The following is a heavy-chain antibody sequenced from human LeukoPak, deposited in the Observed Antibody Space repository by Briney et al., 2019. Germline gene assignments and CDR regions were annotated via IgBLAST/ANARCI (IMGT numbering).Heavy chain of an antibody. CDR3: ARGRTRSSTSCLGY. D-gene: IGHD2-2*01. Sequence: GASVKVSCKASGYTFTSYDINWVRQAPGQGLEWMGWMNPNSGNTGYAQKFQGRVTITTNTSISTAYMELSSLRSEDTAVYYCARGRTRSSTSCLGYWGQGTLVTVSS. CDR2: MNPNSGNT. J-gene: IGHJ4*02. V-gene: IGHV1-8*03. CDR1: GYTFTSYD.